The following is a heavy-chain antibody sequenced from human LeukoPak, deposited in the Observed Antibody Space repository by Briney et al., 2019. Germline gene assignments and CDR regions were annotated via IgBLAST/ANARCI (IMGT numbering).Heavy chain of an antibody. CDR2: ISTSSSYI. D-gene: IGHD1/OR15-1a*01. CDR1: GFTFSSHS. Sequence: GGSLRLSCAASGFTFSSHSMNWVRQAPGKGLEWVSSISTSSSYIYYADSVKGRFTISRHNAKNSLYLHMNSLRAEDTAVYYCARNKDNYHYYMDVWGKGTTVTISS. J-gene: IGHJ6*03. CDR3: ARNKDNYHYYMDV. V-gene: IGHV3-21*01.